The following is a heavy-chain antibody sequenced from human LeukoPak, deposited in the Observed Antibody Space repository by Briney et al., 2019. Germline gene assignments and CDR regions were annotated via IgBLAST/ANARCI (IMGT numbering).Heavy chain of an antibody. CDR2: IIPIFGTA. D-gene: IGHD6-19*01. CDR1: GGTFSSYA. CDR3: ASRALGYSSGWYHY. Sequence: VASVKVSCKASGGTFSSYAISWVRQAPGQGLEWMGGIIPIFGTANYAQKFQGGVTITADESTSTAYMELSSLRSEDTAVYYCASRALGYSSGWYHYWGQGTLVTVSS. V-gene: IGHV1-69*01. J-gene: IGHJ4*02.